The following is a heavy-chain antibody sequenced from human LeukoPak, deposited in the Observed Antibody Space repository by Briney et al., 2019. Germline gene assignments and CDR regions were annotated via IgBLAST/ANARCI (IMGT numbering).Heavy chain of an antibody. Sequence: GGSLRLSCAASGFTFSSYGMHWVRQAPGKGLEWVAFIRYDGSNKYYADSVKGRFTISRDNSKNTLYLQMNSLRAEDTAVYYCAKEGNEHYNDSSGYYRPFDPWGQGTLVTVSS. D-gene: IGHD3-22*01. CDR2: IRYDGSNK. CDR3: AKEGNEHYNDSSGYYRPFDP. V-gene: IGHV3-30*02. CDR1: GFTFSSYG. J-gene: IGHJ5*02.